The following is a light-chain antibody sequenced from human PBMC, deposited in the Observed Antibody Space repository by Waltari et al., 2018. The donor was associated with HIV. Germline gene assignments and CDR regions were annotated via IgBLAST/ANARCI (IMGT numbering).Light chain of an antibody. Sequence: LSCRASQSVSKNYLAWYQQKSGQAPRLLIYGASSRATGIADRFSGSGSRTDFTLTISRLEPEDFAVYYCQQYGSSPCTFGPGTKVDVK. V-gene: IGKV3-20*01. J-gene: IGKJ3*01. CDR1: QSVSKNY. CDR3: QQYGSSPCT. CDR2: GAS.